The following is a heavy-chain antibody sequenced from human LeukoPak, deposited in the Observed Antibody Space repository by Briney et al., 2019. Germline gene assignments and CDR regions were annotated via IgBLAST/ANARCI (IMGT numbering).Heavy chain of an antibody. V-gene: IGHV3-7*01. D-gene: IGHD2-2*01. CDR3: ARGRTRPTYYYYYYMDV. CDR1: GFTFSSYW. Sequence: GWSLRLSCAASGFTFSSYWMSWVRQAPGKGLEWVANIKQDGSEKYYVDSVKGRFTISRDNAKNSLYLQMNSLRAEDTAVYYCARGRTRPTYYYYYYMDVWGKGTTVTVSS. CDR2: IKQDGSEK. J-gene: IGHJ6*03.